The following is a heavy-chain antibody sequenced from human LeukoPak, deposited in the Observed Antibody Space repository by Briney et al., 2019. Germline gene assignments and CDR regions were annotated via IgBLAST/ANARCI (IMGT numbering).Heavy chain of an antibody. CDR1: GGSISSYY. V-gene: IGHV4-4*07. Sequence: SETLSLTCTVSGGSISSYYWSWIRQPAGKGLEWIGRIYTSGSTNYNPSLKSRVTMSVDTSKNQFSLKLSSVTAADTAVYYCARGPDYYDSSGYTSHFDYWGQGTLVTVSS. CDR3: ARGPDYYDSSGYTSHFDY. J-gene: IGHJ4*02. D-gene: IGHD3-22*01. CDR2: IYTSGST.